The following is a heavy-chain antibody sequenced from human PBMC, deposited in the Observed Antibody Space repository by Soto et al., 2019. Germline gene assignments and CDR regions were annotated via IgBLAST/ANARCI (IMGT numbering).Heavy chain of an antibody. J-gene: IGHJ6*02. Sequence: SVKVSCKASGGTFSSYAISWVRQAPGQGLEWMGGIIPIFGTANYAQKFQGRVTITADESTSTAYMELSSLRSEDTAVYYCARSRDGYNFHYYYYGMDVWGQGTTVTVS. V-gene: IGHV1-69*13. CDR1: GGTFSSYA. D-gene: IGHD5-12*01. CDR3: ARSRDGYNFHYYYYGMDV. CDR2: IIPIFGTA.